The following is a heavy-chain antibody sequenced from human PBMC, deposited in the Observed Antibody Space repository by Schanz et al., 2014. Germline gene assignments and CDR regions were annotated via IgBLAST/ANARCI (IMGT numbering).Heavy chain of an antibody. Sequence: EVQLLESGGGLVQPGGSLRLSCIGSGFTFRSYALGWVRQAPGKGLEWVSLVSASGGGPFYADSVKGRFTISRDNSRNTVYLQTSSLRAEDTAVYYCVKDDRGDVVVVAANYWGQGAQXIVSS. CDR3: VKDDRGDVVVVAANY. V-gene: IGHV3-23*01. D-gene: IGHD2-15*01. CDR2: VSASGGGP. CDR1: GFTFRSYA. J-gene: IGHJ4*02.